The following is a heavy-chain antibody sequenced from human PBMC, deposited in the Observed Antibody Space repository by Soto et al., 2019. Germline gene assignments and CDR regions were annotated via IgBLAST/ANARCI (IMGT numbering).Heavy chain of an antibody. V-gene: IGHV3-23*01. CDR2: FRTSGDGGTT. J-gene: IGHJ4*02. CDR3: AKRVNSGPGSQYFDY. Sequence: GGSLRLSCAASGFTFSSYSMSWVRQAPGKGLEWVSGFRTSGDGGTTYYADSVKGRFTISRDNSKNMLFLQMNSLRAEDTAIYYCAKRVNSGPGSQYFDYWGQGTLVTVSS. CDR1: GFTFSSYS. D-gene: IGHD3-10*01.